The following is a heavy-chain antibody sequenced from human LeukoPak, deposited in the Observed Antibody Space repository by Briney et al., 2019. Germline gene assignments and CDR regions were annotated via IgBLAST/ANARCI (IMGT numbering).Heavy chain of an antibody. V-gene: IGHV3-49*04. D-gene: IGHD4/OR15-4a*01. CDR2: IRQTAYGGTT. Sequence: GRSLRLSCTTSGFTFGDYVMSWVRQAPGKGLESVGFIRQTAYGGTTEFAASVQGRFTISRDDSKSIAYLEMNSLRTEDTAVYYCTRFNANYDYWGQGTLVTASS. J-gene: IGHJ4*02. CDR1: GFTFGDYV. CDR3: TRFNANYDY.